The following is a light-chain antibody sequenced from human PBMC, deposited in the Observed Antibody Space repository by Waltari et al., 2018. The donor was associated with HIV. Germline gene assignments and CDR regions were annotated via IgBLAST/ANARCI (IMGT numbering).Light chain of an antibody. V-gene: IGKV1-39*01. CDR1: QTISNY. CDR3: PPCYWCPRT. J-gene: IGKJ4*01. CDR2: AAS. Sequence: DIRMTQSPSSLSASVGDRVTITCRASQTISNYLNWYQQKPGKAPKLLIYAASSVQSGVPSRLSRSSSGRDFTLTISSLQPDDFPTLYCPPCYWCPRTLGRGTRV.